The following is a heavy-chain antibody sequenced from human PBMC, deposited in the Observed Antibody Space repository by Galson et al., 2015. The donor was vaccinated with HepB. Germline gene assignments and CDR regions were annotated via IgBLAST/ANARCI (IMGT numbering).Heavy chain of an antibody. D-gene: IGHD2-15*01. CDR3: AANAGYGSVGSCYAAFDI. J-gene: IGHJ3*02. Sequence: SVKVSCKASGGTFSSYAISWVRQAPGQGLEWMGGIIPIFGTANYAQKFQGRVTITADESTSTAYMELSSLRSEDTAVYYCAANAGYGSVGSCYAAFDIWGQGTMVTVSS. CDR1: GGTFSSYA. CDR2: IIPIFGTA. V-gene: IGHV1-69*13.